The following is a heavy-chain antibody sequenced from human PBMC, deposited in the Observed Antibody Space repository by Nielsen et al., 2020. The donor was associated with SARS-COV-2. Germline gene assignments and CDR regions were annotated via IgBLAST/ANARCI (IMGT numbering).Heavy chain of an antibody. D-gene: IGHD3-9*01. Sequence: GESLKISCTASGFTFGDYAMSWFRQAPGKGPEWVGIIRSKAYGGTTEYAASVKGRFTISRDDSKSIAYLQMNSLKTEDTAVYYCTRDGDAYDILTGSPSVFYYGMDVWGQGTTVTVSS. CDR3: TRDGDAYDILTGSPSVFYYGMDV. CDR2: IRSKAYGGTT. V-gene: IGHV3-49*03. CDR1: GFTFGDYA. J-gene: IGHJ6*02.